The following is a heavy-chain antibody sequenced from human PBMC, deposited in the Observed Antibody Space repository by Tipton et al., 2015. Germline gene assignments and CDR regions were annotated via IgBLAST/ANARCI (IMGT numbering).Heavy chain of an antibody. V-gene: IGHV3-53*01. D-gene: IGHD5-12*01. CDR3: ASGYSGYDYGVFDI. J-gene: IGHJ3*02. CDR2: IYSGGST. CDR1: GFTVSSNY. Sequence: SLRLSCAASGFTVSSNYMSWVRQAPGKGLEWVSVIYSGGSTYYADSVKGRFTISRDNAKNSLYLHINSLGAEDTAAYYCASGYSGYDYGVFDIWGQGTTVSVSS.